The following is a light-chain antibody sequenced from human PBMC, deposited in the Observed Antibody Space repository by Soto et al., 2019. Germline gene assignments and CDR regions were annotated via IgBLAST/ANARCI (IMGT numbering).Light chain of an antibody. Sequence: QSALTQPASVSGSPGQSITISCTGTSNDVGGYNYVSWYQQHPGKAPKLMIYDVSNRPSGVSNRFSGSKSGNTASLTISGLQAEDEADYYCSSYTSSSTLGHVVFGGGTKLTVL. CDR1: SNDVGGYNY. J-gene: IGLJ2*01. CDR2: DVS. V-gene: IGLV2-14*01. CDR3: SSYTSSSTLGHVV.